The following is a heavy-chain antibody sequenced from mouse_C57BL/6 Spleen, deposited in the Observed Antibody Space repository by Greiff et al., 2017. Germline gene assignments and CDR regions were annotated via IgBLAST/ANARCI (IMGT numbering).Heavy chain of an antibody. V-gene: IGHV1-76*01. CDR3: ARSGPIYYLDY. Sequence: QVQLQQSGAELVRPGASVKLSCKASGYTFTDYYINWVKQRPGQGLEWIARIYPGSGNTYYNEKFKSKATLTVDTSSSTAYMQLSSLTSEDSAVYYCARSGPIYYLDYWGQGTTLTVSS. J-gene: IGHJ2*01. CDR1: GYTFTDYY. CDR2: IYPGSGNT. D-gene: IGHD1-1*01.